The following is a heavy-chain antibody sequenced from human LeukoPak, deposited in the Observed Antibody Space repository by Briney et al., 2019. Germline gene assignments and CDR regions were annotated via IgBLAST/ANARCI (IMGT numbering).Heavy chain of an antibody. V-gene: IGHV1-69*05. CDR3: AREXXXXXXQXXXXX. D-gene: IGHD6-13*01. Sequence: GSSVKVSCKASGGTFISYAISWVRQAPGQGLEWMGRIIPIFGTANYAQKFQDRVTITTDESTSTAYMELSSLRSEDTAVYYCAREXXXXXXQXXXXXXGQGTLVXVSS. CDR2: IIPIFGTA. J-gene: IGHJ4*02. CDR1: GGTFISYA.